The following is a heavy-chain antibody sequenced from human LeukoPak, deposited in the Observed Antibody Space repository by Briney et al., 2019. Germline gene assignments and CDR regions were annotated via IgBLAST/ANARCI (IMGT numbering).Heavy chain of an antibody. Sequence: ASVKVSCKASGYTSTEHYIYWVRQAPGQGLEWMGWINPNSGGTNYAQKFQGRVTMTRDTSISTAYMELSRLTSDDTAVYYCARGRGISSLPYWGQGTLVTVSS. D-gene: IGHD6-13*01. V-gene: IGHV1-2*02. CDR3: ARGRGISSLPY. J-gene: IGHJ4*02. CDR2: INPNSGGT. CDR1: GYTSTEHY.